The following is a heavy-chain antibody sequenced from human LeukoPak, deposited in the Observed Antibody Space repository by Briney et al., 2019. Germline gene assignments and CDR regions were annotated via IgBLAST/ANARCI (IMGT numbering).Heavy chain of an antibody. D-gene: IGHD3-3*01. CDR1: GLTFGDYA. CDR3: TRVPYDFWSGYYSCDY. Sequence: KPGRSLRLSCIASGLTFGDYAMSWFRQAPGKGLEWVGFIRSKAYGGTTEYAASVKGRFTISRDDSKSVAYLQMNSLKTEDTAVYYCTRVPYDFWSGYYSCDYWGQGTLVTVSS. J-gene: IGHJ4*02. CDR2: IRSKAYGGTT. V-gene: IGHV3-49*05.